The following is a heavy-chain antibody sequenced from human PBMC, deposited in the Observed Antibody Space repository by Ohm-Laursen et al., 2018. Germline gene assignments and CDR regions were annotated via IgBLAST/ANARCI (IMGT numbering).Heavy chain of an antibody. CDR1: GGSISSYY. CDR3: ARGVGATHFDY. D-gene: IGHD1-26*01. CDR2: VHYSGSP. Sequence: SQTLSLTCSVSGGSISSYYWSWTRQSPGKGLEWIGYVHYSGSPNYNPSLKSRVTISVDTPKNQFSLKLSSVTAADTAVYYCARGVGATHFDYWGQGTLVTVSS. V-gene: IGHV4-59*01. J-gene: IGHJ4*02.